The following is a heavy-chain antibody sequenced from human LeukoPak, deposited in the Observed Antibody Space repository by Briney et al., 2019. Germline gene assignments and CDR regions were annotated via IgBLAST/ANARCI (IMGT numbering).Heavy chain of an antibody. Sequence: GGSLRLSRAPPVFPHSSYWMSCVPQAPGKGRECVANIKQDGSEKHHVDSVKGRFTISRDNAKNSLYLQMNSLRDEDTAVYYCASDREYYYGSASFDYWGQGTLVTVS. CDR3: ASDREYYYGSASFDY. CDR2: IKQDGSEK. CDR1: VFPHSSYW. J-gene: IGHJ4*02. V-gene: IGHV3-7*04. D-gene: IGHD3-10*01.